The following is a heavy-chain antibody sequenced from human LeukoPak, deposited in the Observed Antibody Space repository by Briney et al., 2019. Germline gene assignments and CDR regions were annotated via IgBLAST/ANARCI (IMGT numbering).Heavy chain of an antibody. J-gene: IGHJ4*02. Sequence: SETLSLTCTVSGGSISSYYWSWIRQPPGKGLEWIGYIYYSGSTNYNPSLKSRVTMSVDTSNNQFSLKLTSVTAADTAVYHCARQPPNTASFDYWGQGTLVIVSS. CDR3: ARQPPNTASFDY. CDR2: IYYSGST. CDR1: GGSISSYY. V-gene: IGHV4-59*01. D-gene: IGHD2-8*01.